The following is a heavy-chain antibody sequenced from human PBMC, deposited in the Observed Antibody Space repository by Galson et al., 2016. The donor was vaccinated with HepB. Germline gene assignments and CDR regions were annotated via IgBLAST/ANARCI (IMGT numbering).Heavy chain of an antibody. Sequence: PALVTPTQTLTLTCTLSGVSLSTRGVAVVWLRQTPGKALEWLGLIYWDADKRSSTSLKSRITITKDTPKNQVVLTMTNVDPVDTATYFGAHRHSPVGNDLDVWSQGTTVTVSS. V-gene: IGHV2-5*02. CDR2: IYWDADK. J-gene: IGHJ6*02. CDR1: GVSLSTRGVA. CDR3: AHRHSPVGNDLDV. D-gene: IGHD1-26*01.